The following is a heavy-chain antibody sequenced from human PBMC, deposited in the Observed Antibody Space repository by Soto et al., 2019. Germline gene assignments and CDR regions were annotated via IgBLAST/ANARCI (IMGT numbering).Heavy chain of an antibody. CDR1: GCTFSSYA. Sequence: AGSLRLSCAVSGCTFSSYAMHWVRHPPGKGLEYVSAISSNGGSTHYANSVKGRFTISRDNSKNTLYLQMGSLRAEDMAVYYCARLNPIAAAFDYWGQGTLVTVSS. J-gene: IGHJ4*02. CDR3: ARLNPIAAAFDY. V-gene: IGHV3-64*01. D-gene: IGHD6-13*01. CDR2: ISSNGGST.